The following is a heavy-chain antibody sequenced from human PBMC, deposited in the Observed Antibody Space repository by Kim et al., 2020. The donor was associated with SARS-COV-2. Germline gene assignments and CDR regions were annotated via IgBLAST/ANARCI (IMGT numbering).Heavy chain of an antibody. CDR2: ISTYNGNT. CDR3: ARVPYGDYRGYFDY. D-gene: IGHD4-17*01. CDR1: GYTFDDYG. V-gene: IGHV1-18*01. Sequence: ASVKVSCKASGYTFDDYGVSWVRQAPGQGLEWMGWISTYNGNTNYAQNLQGRVTMTSDTSMSTVYMEVRGLRSDDTAVYYCARVPYGDYRGYFDYWGQGTLVTVSS. J-gene: IGHJ4*02.